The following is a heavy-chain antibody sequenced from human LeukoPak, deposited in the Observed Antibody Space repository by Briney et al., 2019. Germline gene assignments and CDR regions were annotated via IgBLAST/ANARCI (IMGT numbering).Heavy chain of an antibody. V-gene: IGHV3-30*02. Sequence: GGSLRLSCAPSGFTFSSYGMHWVRQAPGKGLEWVAFIRYDGSNKYYADSVKGRFTISRDNSKNTLYLQMNSLRAEDTAVYYCARPITIFGQGAFDIWGQGTMVTVSS. D-gene: IGHD3-3*01. CDR3: ARPITIFGQGAFDI. CDR2: IRYDGSNK. J-gene: IGHJ3*02. CDR1: GFTFSSYG.